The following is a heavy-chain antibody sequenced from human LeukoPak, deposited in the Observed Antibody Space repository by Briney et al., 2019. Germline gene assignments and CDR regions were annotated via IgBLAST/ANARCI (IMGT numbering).Heavy chain of an antibody. D-gene: IGHD1-1*01. V-gene: IGHV4-34*01. J-gene: IGHJ4*02. CDR3: AREGTTGTNN. Sequence: PSETLPLTRAVYGVSFRGYYWSWIRQPPGKGLEWIGEINHSGSTNYNPSLKSRVTISVDTSKIQFSLKLSSVTAADAAVYYCAREGTTGTNNWGQGTLVTVSS. CDR1: GVSFRGYY. CDR2: INHSGST.